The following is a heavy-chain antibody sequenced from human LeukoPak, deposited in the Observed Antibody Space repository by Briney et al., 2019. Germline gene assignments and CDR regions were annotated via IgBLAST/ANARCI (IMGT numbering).Heavy chain of an antibody. CDR2: IYYSGST. V-gene: IGHV4-39*01. CDR1: GGSISSSSYY. D-gene: IGHD6-19*01. J-gene: IGHJ4*02. CDR3: ATSIAVAGTLPDY. Sequence: PWETLSLTCTVSGGSISSSSYYWGWIRQPPGKGLEWIGSIYYSGSTYYNPSLKSRVTISVDTSKNQFSLKLSSVTAADTAVYYCATSIAVAGTLPDYWGQGTLVTVTS.